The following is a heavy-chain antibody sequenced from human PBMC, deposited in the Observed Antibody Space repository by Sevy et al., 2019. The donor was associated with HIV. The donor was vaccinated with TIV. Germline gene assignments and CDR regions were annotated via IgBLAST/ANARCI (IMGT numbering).Heavy chain of an antibody. J-gene: IGHJ4*02. V-gene: IGHV3-21*04. Sequence: GGSLRLSCAASGFTFRTYSMNWVRQAPGKGLEWLSSISDDSRYIYYSDSVKGRFTISRANAKNLLFLQMNNLRVEDTAIYYCARDFTIFGEVSGIDYWGQGNLVTVSS. CDR1: GFTFRTYS. D-gene: IGHD3-3*01. CDR3: ARDFTIFGEVSGIDY. CDR2: ISDDSRYI.